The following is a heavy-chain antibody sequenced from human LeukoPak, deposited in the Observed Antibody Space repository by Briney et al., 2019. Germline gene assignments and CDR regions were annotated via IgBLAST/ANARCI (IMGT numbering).Heavy chain of an antibody. CDR2: ISSSGSTI. J-gene: IGHJ4*02. D-gene: IGHD3-10*01. CDR1: GFTFSSYE. CDR3: ARGGGSGSYYPFDY. Sequence: GGSLRLSCAASGFTFSSYEMNLVRQAPGKGLEWVSYISSSGSTIYYADSVKGRFTISRDNAKNSLYLQMNSLRAEDTAVYYCARGGGSGSYYPFDYWGQGTLVTVSS. V-gene: IGHV3-48*03.